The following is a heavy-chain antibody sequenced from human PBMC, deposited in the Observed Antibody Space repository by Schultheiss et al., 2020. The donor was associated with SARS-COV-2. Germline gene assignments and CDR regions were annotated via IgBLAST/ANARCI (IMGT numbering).Heavy chain of an antibody. CDR2: IIPILGSP. D-gene: IGHD6-6*01. CDR1: GGTFSTYP. CDR3: AATVESSSGYYGMDV. J-gene: IGHJ6*02. Sequence: SVKVSCKTSGGTFSTYPISWVRQAPGRGLEWLGGIIPILGSPNYAQNFQGRVTIIADESTSTAYMELSSLTSDDTAVYYCAATVESSSGYYGMDVWGQGTTVTVSS. V-gene: IGHV1-69*13.